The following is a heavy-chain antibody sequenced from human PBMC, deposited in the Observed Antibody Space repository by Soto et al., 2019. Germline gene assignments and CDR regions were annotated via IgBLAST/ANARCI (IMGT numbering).Heavy chain of an antibody. CDR2: IDPSDSYT. CDR1: GYSFTSYW. D-gene: IGHD5-18*01. V-gene: IGHV5-10-1*01. CDR3: ARHWKVDTAMVTLDY. Sequence: LEESLKISCKGSGYSFTSYWISWVRQMPGKGLEWMGRIDPSDSYTNYSPSFQGHVTISADKSISTAYLQWSGLKASDTAMYYCARHWKVDTAMVTLDYWGQGLLVTVSS. J-gene: IGHJ4*02.